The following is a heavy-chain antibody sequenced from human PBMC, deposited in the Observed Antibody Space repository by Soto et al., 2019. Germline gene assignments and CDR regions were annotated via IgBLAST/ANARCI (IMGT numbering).Heavy chain of an antibody. Sequence: SVKVSCKASGGTFSTFGISWVRQAPGQGLEWMGGIIPFFGTARYSQKFEDRITITADESTNTVYMDLRSLTSEDTAIYYCAKSAPMDAGDKYYYDFFGQRALVTFCS. V-gene: IGHV1-69*13. J-gene: IGHJ4*02. CDR1: GGTFSTFG. CDR3: AKSAPMDAGDKYYYDF. CDR2: IIPFFGTA. D-gene: IGHD4-17*01.